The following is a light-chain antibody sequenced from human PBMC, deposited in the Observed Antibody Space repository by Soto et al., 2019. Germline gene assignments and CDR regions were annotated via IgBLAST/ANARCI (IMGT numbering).Light chain of an antibody. CDR1: QSVSSSY. CDR2: GAS. CDR3: QQYDSSPLT. V-gene: IGKV3-20*01. J-gene: IGKJ4*01. Sequence: EIVLTQSPGTLSLSPGERATLSCRASQSVSSSYLAWYQQEPGQAPRLLIYGASSRATGIPDRFSGSGSGTDFNLTITRLEPEDFAVYYCQQYDSSPLTFGGGTKVESK.